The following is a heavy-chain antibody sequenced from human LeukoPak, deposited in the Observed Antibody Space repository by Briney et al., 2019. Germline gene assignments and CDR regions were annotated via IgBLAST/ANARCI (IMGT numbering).Heavy chain of an antibody. V-gene: IGHV1-18*01. CDR1: GYTFTSYG. CDR3: ARGQGGVVPAAICLLDY. Sequence: ASVKVPCKASGYTFTSYGISWVRQAPGQGLEWMGWISAYNGNTNYAQKLQGRVTMTTDTSTSTAYMELRSLRSDDTAVYYCARGQGGVVPAAICLLDYWGQGTLVTVSS. CDR2: ISAYNGNT. J-gene: IGHJ4*02. D-gene: IGHD2-2*02.